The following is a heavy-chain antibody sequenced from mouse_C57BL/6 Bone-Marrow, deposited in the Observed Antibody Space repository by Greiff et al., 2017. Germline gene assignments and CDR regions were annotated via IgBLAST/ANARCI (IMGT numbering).Heavy chain of an antibody. CDR1: GFTFSDYG. CDR3: ARGYLDY. Sequence: EVKVVESGGGLVKPGGSLKLSCAASGFTFSDYGMHWVRQAPEKGLEWVGYIRSGSSTIYYADTVKGRFTIARDNAKNTRFLQMTSLRSEDTAMYYCARGYLDYWGQGTTLTVSS. V-gene: IGHV5-17*01. J-gene: IGHJ2*01. CDR2: IRSGSSTI. D-gene: IGHD2-2*01.